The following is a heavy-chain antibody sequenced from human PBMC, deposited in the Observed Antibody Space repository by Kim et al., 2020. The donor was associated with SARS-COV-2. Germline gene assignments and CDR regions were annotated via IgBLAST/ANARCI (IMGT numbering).Heavy chain of an antibody. CDR2: VSYDGSNK. J-gene: IGHJ6*03. CDR1: GFKCSTHA. D-gene: IGHD2-2*02. CDR3: ARALYRGAYY. V-gene: IGHV3-30*03. Sequence: RGSLRNSSAATGFKCSTHAMHWVLQAPGKRLDRVAAVSYDGSNKYYIDPVQGRFRIPRATSKKPVYLQMISLRTVATAVYSCARALYRGAYY.